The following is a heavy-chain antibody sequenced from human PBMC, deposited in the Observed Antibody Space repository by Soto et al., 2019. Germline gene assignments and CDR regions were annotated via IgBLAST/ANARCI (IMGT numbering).Heavy chain of an antibody. D-gene: IGHD4-17*01. V-gene: IGHV4-34*01. Sequence: SETLSLTCAVYGGSFSGYYWSWIRQPPGKGLEWIGEINHSGSTNYNPSPKSRVTISVDTSKNQFSLKLSSVTAADTAVYYCARGPTTVRYYYYYGMDVWGQGTTVTVSS. CDR1: GGSFSGYY. CDR2: INHSGST. J-gene: IGHJ6*02. CDR3: ARGPTTVRYYYYYGMDV.